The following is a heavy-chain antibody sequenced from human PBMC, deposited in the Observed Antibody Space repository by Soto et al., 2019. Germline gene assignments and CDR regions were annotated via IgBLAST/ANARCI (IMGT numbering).Heavy chain of an antibody. V-gene: IGHV5-51*01. CDR3: ARQRARMAPGLSYDFYTMDV. Sequence: GESLKISCKGSGFSFTGYWIGWVRQMPGKGLEWMGIIYPDDSDTRYSPSFQGQVTISADKSINTAYLQWSSLKASDTAMYYCARQRARMAPGLSYDFYTMDVWGQGTLVTVSS. D-gene: IGHD3-16*02. CDR1: GFSFTGYW. J-gene: IGHJ6*02. CDR2: IYPDDSDT.